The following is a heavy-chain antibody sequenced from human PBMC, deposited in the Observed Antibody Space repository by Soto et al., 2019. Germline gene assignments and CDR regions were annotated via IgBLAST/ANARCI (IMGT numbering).Heavy chain of an antibody. CDR3: ANLYRRNLRSSWDGDYGMDV. J-gene: IGHJ6*01. CDR2: ISYDGSNK. D-gene: IGHD6-13*01. CDR1: GFTFSSYG. Sequence: QVQLVESGGGVVQPGRSLRLSCAASGFTFSSYGMHWVRQAPGKGLEWVAVISYDGSNKYYADSVKGRFTISRDNSKNTLYLQMNSLRAEDTAVYYCANLYRRNLRSSWDGDYGMDVW. V-gene: IGHV3-30*18.